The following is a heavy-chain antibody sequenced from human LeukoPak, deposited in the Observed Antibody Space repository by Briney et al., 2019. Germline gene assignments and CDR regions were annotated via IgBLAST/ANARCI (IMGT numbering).Heavy chain of an antibody. CDR2: ISGSGGST. J-gene: IGHJ4*02. CDR1: GFTFSSYV. CDR3: AKAERFGELFFDY. D-gene: IGHD3-10*01. Sequence: GGSLRPSCAASGFTFSSYVMSWVRQAPGKGLEWVSGISGSGGSTFYADSVKGRFTISRDSSKHTLHLQMNSLRAEDTAIYYCAKAERFGELFFDYWGQGTLVTVSS. V-gene: IGHV3-23*01.